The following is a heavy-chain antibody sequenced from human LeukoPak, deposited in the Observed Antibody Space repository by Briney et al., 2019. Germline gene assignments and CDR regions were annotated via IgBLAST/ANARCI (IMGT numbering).Heavy chain of an antibody. J-gene: IGHJ5*02. D-gene: IGHD5-18*01. Sequence: SQTLSLTCAISGDGVSSNSAAWNWLRQSPSRGLEWLGRTYYRSKWYNDYAVSVKSRITINPDTSKNQFSLQLNSVTPEDTAVYYCARDGYSYGYGFDPWGQGTLVTVSS. V-gene: IGHV6-1*01. CDR3: ARDGYSYGYGFDP. CDR1: GDGVSSNSAA. CDR2: TYYRSKWYN.